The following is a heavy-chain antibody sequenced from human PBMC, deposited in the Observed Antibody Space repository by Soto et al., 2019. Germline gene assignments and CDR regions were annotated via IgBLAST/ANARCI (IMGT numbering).Heavy chain of an antibody. D-gene: IGHD5-12*01. J-gene: IGHJ3*02. CDR3: ARDSGWSDVLGAVDI. CDR2: IYPGDSDT. V-gene: IGHV5-51*01. Sequence: PGESLKISCKGSGYSFTSYWIGWVRQMPGKGLEWMGIIYPGDSDTRYSPSFQGQVTISADKSISTAYLQWSSLKASDTAMYYCARDSGWSDVLGAVDIWGQGTMVTVSS. CDR1: GYSFTSYW.